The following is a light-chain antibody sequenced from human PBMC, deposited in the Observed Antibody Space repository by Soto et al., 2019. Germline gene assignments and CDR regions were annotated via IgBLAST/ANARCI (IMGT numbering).Light chain of an antibody. J-gene: IGKJ1*01. CDR2: GGS. CDR3: QQYSSSRT. V-gene: IGKV3-20*01. Sequence: DIVLGQSPGTVSLPPGERATLYCRASQSVSSNHLAWYEQKPGQAPRLLIYGGSSRATGIPVRFSGSGSETDFTLTITRLEPEDFAMYYCQQYSSSRTSGQGANVDI. CDR1: QSVSSNH.